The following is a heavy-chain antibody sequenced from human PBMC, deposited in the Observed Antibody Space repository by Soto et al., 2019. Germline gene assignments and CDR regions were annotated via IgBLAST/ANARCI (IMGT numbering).Heavy chain of an antibody. J-gene: IGHJ6*02. CDR2: INAGNGNT. Sequence: ASVKVSCKASGYTFTSYAMHWVRQAPGQRLEWMGWINAGNGNTKYSQKFQGRVTITRDTSASTAYMELSSLRSEDTAVYYCARGVWVGYYYYYGMDFWGPGTMVTVSS. CDR1: GYTFTSYA. CDR3: ARGVWVGYYYYYGMDF. D-gene: IGHD3-16*01. V-gene: IGHV1-3*01.